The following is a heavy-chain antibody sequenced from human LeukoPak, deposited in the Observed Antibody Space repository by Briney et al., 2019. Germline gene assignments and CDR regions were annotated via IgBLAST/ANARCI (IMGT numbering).Heavy chain of an antibody. D-gene: IGHD3-22*01. CDR3: TRVMWDSSGYPIDY. V-gene: IGHV3-23*01. J-gene: IGHJ4*02. CDR1: GFTFNSYA. CDR2: ISGNGGRT. Sequence: GGSLRLSCAASGFTFNSYAMSWVRQAPGKGLEWVSAISGNGGRTYYADSVKGRFTTSRDNSKNTLNLQMHRLRVEDTAVYYCTRVMWDSSGYPIDYWGQGSLVTVSS.